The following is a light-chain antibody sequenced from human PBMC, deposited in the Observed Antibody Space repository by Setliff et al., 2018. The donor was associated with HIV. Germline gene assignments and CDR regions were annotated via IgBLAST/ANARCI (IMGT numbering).Light chain of an antibody. Sequence: QSALTQPASVSGSPGQSITISCTGTGSDVGGYPYVSWYQQFPGKAPKLIIYEVRNRPSGVSNRFSGSKSGNTASLTISGLQAEDEADYYCSSYAITNTLPFGTGTKVTVL. V-gene: IGLV2-14*01. CDR2: EVR. CDR1: GSDVGGYPY. J-gene: IGLJ1*01. CDR3: SSYAITNTLP.